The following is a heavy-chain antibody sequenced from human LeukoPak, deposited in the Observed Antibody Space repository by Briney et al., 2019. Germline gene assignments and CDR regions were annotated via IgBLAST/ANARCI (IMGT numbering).Heavy chain of an antibody. CDR1: GGTFSSYA. V-gene: IGHV1-69*05. D-gene: IGHD3-9*01. CDR2: IIPIFGTA. Sequence: GASVKVSCKASGGTFSSYAISWVRQAPGQGLEWMGEIIPIFGTANYAQKFQGRVTITTDESTSTAYMDLSSLRSEDTAVYYCAKDRTDILTGYYGYWGQGTLVTVSS. J-gene: IGHJ4*02. CDR3: AKDRTDILTGYYGY.